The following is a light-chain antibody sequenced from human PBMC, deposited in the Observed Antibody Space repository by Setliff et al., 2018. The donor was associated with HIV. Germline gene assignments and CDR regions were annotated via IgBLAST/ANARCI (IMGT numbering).Light chain of an antibody. V-gene: IGLV2-14*01. CDR3: SSYTSSSPLYV. CDR2: EVS. J-gene: IGLJ1*01. CDR1: SSDVGGYNY. Sequence: QSALAQPASVSGSPGQSITISCTGTSSDVGGYNYVSWYQPHPGKAPKLMIYEVSNRPSGVSDRFSGSKSGNTASLTISGLQTEDEADYFCSSYTSSSPLYVFGTGTKVTV.